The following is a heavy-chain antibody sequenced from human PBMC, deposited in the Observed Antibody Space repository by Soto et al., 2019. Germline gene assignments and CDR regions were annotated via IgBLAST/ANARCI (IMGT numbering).Heavy chain of an antibody. V-gene: IGHV4-34*01. J-gene: IGHJ4*02. D-gene: IGHD3-22*01. CDR1: GGSFSAYY. Sequence: QVQLQQWGAGLLKPSETLSLTCAVYGGSFSAYYWSWIRQPPGKGLEWIGEVNDGGRPNYSVSLKRRLTISLDTSKNQFSLKLSSVTAADTAVYYCARLGYYHSGGPPWGQGTLVTVSS. CDR2: VNDGGRP. CDR3: ARLGYYHSGGPP.